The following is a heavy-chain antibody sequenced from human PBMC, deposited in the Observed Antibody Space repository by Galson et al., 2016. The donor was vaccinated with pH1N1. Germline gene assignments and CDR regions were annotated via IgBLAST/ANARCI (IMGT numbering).Heavy chain of an antibody. CDR1: GYSFIGYA. V-gene: IGHV5-10-1*01. Sequence: QSGAEVKKPGESLRISCQSSGYSFIGYAINWVRQVPGKGLEWMGRIDPNSTYINYSPSFQGLVTISLDKSPSTAYLRWSSLQASDIAVYYCARQPPLRLGASYCYFDLWGRGTLVTVSS. D-gene: IGHD1-26*01. CDR3: ARQPPLRLGASYCYFDL. J-gene: IGHJ2*01. CDR2: IDPNSTYI.